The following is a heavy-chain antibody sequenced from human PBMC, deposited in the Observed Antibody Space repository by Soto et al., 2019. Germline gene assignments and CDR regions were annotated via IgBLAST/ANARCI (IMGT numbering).Heavy chain of an antibody. Sequence: QVQLQESGPGLVKPSQTLSLTCTVSGGSISSGDYYWSWIRQPPGKGLEWIGYIYYSGSTYYNPSLKSRVTISVDPSKNQFSLKLSSVTAADTAVYYCASTPYYYDSSGYYRLKTPVFDYWGQGTLVTVSS. CDR1: GGSISSGDYY. V-gene: IGHV4-30-4*01. J-gene: IGHJ4*02. CDR3: ASTPYYYDSSGYYRLKTPVFDY. CDR2: IYYSGST. D-gene: IGHD3-22*01.